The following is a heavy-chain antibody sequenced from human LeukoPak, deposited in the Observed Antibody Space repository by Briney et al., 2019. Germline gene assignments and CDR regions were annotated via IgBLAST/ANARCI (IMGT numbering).Heavy chain of an antibody. D-gene: IGHD3-3*01. CDR3: AKDDEGYY. Sequence: GGSLRLSCAASGFTFSKSWMSWFRQTPEKGVEWVANIKEDGSGKYYVDSVKGRFTISRDNAKNSLYLQMNSLRVEDTAVYYCAKDDEGYYWGQGVLVTVSS. CDR2: IKEDGSGK. J-gene: IGHJ4*02. V-gene: IGHV3-7*04. CDR1: GFTFSKSW.